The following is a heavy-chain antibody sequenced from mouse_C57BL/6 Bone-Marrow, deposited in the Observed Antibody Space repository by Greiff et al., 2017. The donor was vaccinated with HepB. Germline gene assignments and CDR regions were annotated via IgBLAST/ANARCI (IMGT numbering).Heavy chain of an antibody. D-gene: IGHD2-3*01. CDR1: GYSITSDY. CDR3: ARLGYLYPYYAIDY. CDR2: ISYSGST. J-gene: IGHJ4*01. V-gene: IGHV3-8*01. Sequence: EVQLVESGPGLAKPSQTLSLTCSVTGYSITSDYWNWFRKFPGNKLEYMGYISYSGSTYYNPSLKSRISITRDTSKNQYYLQLNSVTTEDTATYYCARLGYLYPYYAIDYWGQGTSVTVSS.